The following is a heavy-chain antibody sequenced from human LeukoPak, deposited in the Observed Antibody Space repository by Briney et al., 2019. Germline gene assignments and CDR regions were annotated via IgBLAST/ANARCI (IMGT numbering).Heavy chain of an antibody. CDR2: IKLDGSEK. D-gene: IGHD3-16*01. CDR1: GFTFSSYW. V-gene: IGHV3-7*03. J-gene: IGHJ5*02. Sequence: GGSLRLSCAASGFTFSSYWMSWVRQAPGKGLEWVANIKLDGSEKYYVDSVKGRFTISRDNAKNSLYLQMNTLRAEDTAMYYCAKDAQPRSRWFDPWGQGTLVTVSS. CDR3: AKDAQPRSRWFDP.